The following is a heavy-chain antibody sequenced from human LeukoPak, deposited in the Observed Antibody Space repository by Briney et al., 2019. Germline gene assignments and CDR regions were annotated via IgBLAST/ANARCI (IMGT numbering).Heavy chain of an antibody. CDR2: INHSGST. J-gene: IGHJ4*02. V-gene: IGHV4-34*01. Sequence: SETLSLTCAVYGGSFSGYYWSWIRQPPGKGLEWIGEINHSGSTNYNPSLKSRVIISVDTSKNQFSLKLSSVTAADTAVYYCARATVVTGLVYWGQGTLVTVSS. CDR1: GGSFSGYY. CDR3: ARATVVTGLVY. D-gene: IGHD4-23*01.